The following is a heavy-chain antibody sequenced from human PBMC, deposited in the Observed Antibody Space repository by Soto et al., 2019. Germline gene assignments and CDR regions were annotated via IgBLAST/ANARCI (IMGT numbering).Heavy chain of an antibody. CDR2: IYPGDSDT. CDR3: ARLRIVGATRGPFFDY. Sequence: GESLKISCQGSGYSFTSYWIGWVRQMPGKGLEWMGIIYPGDSDTRYSPSFQGQVTISADKSISTAYLQWSSLKASDTAMYYCARLRIVGATRGPFFDYWGQGTLVTVSS. J-gene: IGHJ4*02. D-gene: IGHD1-26*01. V-gene: IGHV5-51*01. CDR1: GYSFTSYW.